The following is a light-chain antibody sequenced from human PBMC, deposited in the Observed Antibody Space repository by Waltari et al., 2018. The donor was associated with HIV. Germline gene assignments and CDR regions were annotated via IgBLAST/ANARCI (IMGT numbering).Light chain of an antibody. CDR3: MQSTHWPGT. V-gene: IGKV2-30*01. CDR2: KIS. CDR1: QSLIYTDGNTY. J-gene: IGKJ1*01. Sequence: EAVLTQSPVSLSVALGRPASISCISSQSLIYTDGNTYLNWFHQRPGQSPRRLIYKISNRDSGVPDRFSGSGSVTEFTLHISRAEAEDVGIFYCMQSTHWPGTFGQGTKVEIQ.